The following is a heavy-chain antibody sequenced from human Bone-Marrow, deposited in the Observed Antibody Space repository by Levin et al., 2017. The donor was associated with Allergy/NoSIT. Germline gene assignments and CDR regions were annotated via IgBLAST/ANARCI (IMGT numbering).Heavy chain of an antibody. CDR1: GFIFSRYA. CDR2: ISASGTST. Sequence: GESLKISCAASGFIFSRYAMSWVRQAPGKGLEWVASISASGTSTYFADSVKGRFTFSRDNVKNTLFLQMNSLRAEDTAVYYCAKGVLFYYFYGMDVWGQGTTVTVPS. CDR3: AKGVLFYYFYGMDV. V-gene: IGHV3-23*01. J-gene: IGHJ6*02.